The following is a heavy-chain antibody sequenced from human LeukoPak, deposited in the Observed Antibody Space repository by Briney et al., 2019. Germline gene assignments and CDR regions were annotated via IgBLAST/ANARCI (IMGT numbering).Heavy chain of an antibody. Sequence: ASVKVSCKASGYTFTSYDINWVRQATGQGLEWMGWMNPNSGNTGYAQKFQGRVTMTRNTSISTAYMELSRLRSDDTAVYYCARSTWIQLWYGDYYGMDVWGQGTTVTVSS. CDR2: MNPNSGNT. V-gene: IGHV1-8*01. CDR1: GYTFTSYD. D-gene: IGHD5-18*01. J-gene: IGHJ6*02. CDR3: ARSTWIQLWYGDYYGMDV.